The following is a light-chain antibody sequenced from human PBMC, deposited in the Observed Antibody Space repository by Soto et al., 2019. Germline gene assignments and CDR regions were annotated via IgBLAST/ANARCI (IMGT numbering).Light chain of an antibody. CDR2: DAS. CDR1: QDINNY. Sequence: DIQLTQSPSSLSASVGDRVTITCQASQDINNYVNWYQQKAGTAPNLLICDASTLKPGVPSRFSGSGSGTDFTFTISSLQPEDFATYFCQQSDDLPTFGQGTRLDIK. CDR3: QQSDDLPT. J-gene: IGKJ5*01. V-gene: IGKV1-33*01.